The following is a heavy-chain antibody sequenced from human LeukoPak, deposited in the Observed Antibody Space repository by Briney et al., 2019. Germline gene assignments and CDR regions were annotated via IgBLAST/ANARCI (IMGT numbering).Heavy chain of an antibody. CDR2: IKQDGSEK. Sequence: GGSLRLSCAASGFTFSRYWMSWVRQAPGKGLEWEANIKQDGSEKYYVDSVKGRFTISRDNAKNSLYLQMNSLRAEDTAVYYCARDNPRSYYYYMDVWGKGTTVTVSS. CDR3: ARDNPRSYYYYMDV. V-gene: IGHV3-7*01. J-gene: IGHJ6*03. D-gene: IGHD1-14*01. CDR1: GFTFSRYW.